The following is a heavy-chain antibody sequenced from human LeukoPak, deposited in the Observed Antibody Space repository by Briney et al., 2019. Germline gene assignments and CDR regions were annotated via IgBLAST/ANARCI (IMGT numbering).Heavy chain of an antibody. V-gene: IGHV3-21*01. D-gene: IGHD2-2*01. CDR1: GFTFSSYT. CDR3: ARDLTVPSTCWFDR. CDR2: ITGRSTYI. Sequence: GGSLRLSCAVSGFTFSSYTMNWVRQAPGKGLEWVSSITGRSTYIYYADSVKGRFTISRDNAKNSLYLQMNSLRAEDTAVYYCARDLTVPSTCWFDRWGQGTLVTVSS. J-gene: IGHJ5*02.